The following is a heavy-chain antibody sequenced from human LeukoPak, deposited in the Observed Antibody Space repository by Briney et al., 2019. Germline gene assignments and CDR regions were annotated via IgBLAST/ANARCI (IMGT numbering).Heavy chain of an antibody. CDR3: ARDGLVQYFDY. CDR2: IYTGGNT. D-gene: IGHD3-3*01. V-gene: IGHV3-53*01. J-gene: IGHJ4*02. Sequence: GGSLRLSCAASGFTVSTSYMSWVRQAPGKGLEWVSVIYTGGNTYYADSVKGRFTISRDNSKNTLYLQMNSLRAEDTAVYYCARDGLVQYFDYWGQGTLVTVSS. CDR1: GFTVSTSY.